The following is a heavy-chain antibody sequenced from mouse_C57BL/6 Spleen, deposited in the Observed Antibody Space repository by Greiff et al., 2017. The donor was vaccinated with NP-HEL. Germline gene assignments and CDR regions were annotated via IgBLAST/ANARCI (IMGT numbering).Heavy chain of an antibody. J-gene: IGHJ3*01. CDR1: GFTFSSYA. CDR2: ISDGGSYT. Sequence: EVQGVESGGGLVKPGGSLKLSCAASGFTFSSYAMSWVRQTPEKRLEWVATISDGGSYTYYPDNVKGRFTISRDNAKNNLYLQMSHLKSEDTAMYYCARDDYGSSCPWFAYWGQGTLVTVSA. CDR3: ARDDYGSSCPWFAY. D-gene: IGHD1-1*01. V-gene: IGHV5-4*01.